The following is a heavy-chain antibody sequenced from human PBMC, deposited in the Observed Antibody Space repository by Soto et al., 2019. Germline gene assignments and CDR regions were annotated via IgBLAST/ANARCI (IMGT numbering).Heavy chain of an antibody. V-gene: IGHV1-2*02. D-gene: IGHD3-22*01. Sequence: ASVKVSCKASGYTFTNHYIHWVRQAPGQGLEWMGWVNPDSGGIKYAQKYQGRVTMTRDTSITTAYIELSRLRSDDTAVYYCAGLDSGAYYDGALDIWGQGTMVTVSS. CDR3: AGLDSGAYYDGALDI. J-gene: IGHJ3*02. CDR1: GYTFTNHY. CDR2: VNPDSGGI.